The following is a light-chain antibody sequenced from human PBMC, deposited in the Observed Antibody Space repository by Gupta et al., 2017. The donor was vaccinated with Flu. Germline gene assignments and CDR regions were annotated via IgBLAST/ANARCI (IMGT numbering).Light chain of an antibody. CDR2: RAS. J-gene: IGKJ4*01. Sequence: LTQSPDTLSQSPGDRVTVSCRLSESVSSTYLAWYQQRRGQSPRLLIYRASRRAPDIPDTFTVKESGTDFALTISGLQPEHSATSFCHQYASIPPTFGGGTKVEVK. CDR1: ESVSSTY. CDR3: HQYASIPPT. V-gene: IGKV3-20*01.